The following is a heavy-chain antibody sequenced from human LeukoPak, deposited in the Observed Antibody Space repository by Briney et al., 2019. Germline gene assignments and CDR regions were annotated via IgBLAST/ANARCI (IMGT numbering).Heavy chain of an antibody. J-gene: IGHJ5*02. CDR2: ISYTGST. D-gene: IGHD3-9*01. CDR3: ARAGAATLTGPPSSVDP. Sequence: SQTLSLTCTVSGDSISNLNYYWTWIRQRPGKGLEWIGYISYTGSTYYNPTLKSRITVSVDTSKNQFSLKMSSVTAADTAVYYCARAGAATLTGPPSSVDPWGQGTLVTVSS. CDR1: GDSISNLNYY. V-gene: IGHV4-31*03.